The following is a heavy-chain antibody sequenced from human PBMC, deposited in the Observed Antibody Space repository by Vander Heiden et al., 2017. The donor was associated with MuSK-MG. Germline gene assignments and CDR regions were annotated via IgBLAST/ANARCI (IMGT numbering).Heavy chain of an antibody. Sequence: EVQLVESGGGLVQPGGSLSLSCAASGFIFSNYAMSWVRQAPGKGLEWVSGISGSGGNTYYAHSVKGRVTISRDNSKNTLYLQMHSLSAEETAVYYCAKGGYNYGRGDLWNAYDIWVLGTMVTVYS. CDR1: GFIFSNYA. D-gene: IGHD5-18*01. CDR2: ISGSGGNT. CDR3: AKGGYNYGRGDLWNAYDI. V-gene: IGHV3-23*04. J-gene: IGHJ3*02.